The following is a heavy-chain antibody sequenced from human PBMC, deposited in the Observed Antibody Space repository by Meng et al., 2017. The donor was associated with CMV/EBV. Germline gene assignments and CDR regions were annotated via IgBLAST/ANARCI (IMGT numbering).Heavy chain of an antibody. V-gene: IGHV4-34*01. CDR2: INHSGST. CDR3: ARRPINYYDSSDGHPPLDY. J-gene: IGHJ4*02. Sequence: SETLSLTCAVYGGSFSGYYWSWIRQPPGKGLEWIGEINHSGSTNYNPSLKSRVTISVDTSKNQFSLKLSSVTAADTAVYYCARRPINYYDSSDGHPPLDYWGQGTLVTVSS. D-gene: IGHD3-22*01. CDR1: GGSFSGYY.